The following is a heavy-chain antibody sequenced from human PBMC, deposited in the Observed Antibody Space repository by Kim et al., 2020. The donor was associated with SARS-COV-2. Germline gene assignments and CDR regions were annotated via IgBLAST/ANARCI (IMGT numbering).Heavy chain of an antibody. CDR3: ARPLCSGGSCHYGFHI. V-gene: IGHV5-51*01. Sequence: GESLKISCQASPYSFNSYWIGWVRQKPGKGLEWMGIIHGGYLDTRYSPSFQGQVTISVDSSTTTAYLQWRSLKASDTAMYYCARPLCSGGSCHYGFHIWGQGTMDTVSS. D-gene: IGHD2-15*01. CDR1: PYSFNSYW. J-gene: IGHJ3*02. CDR2: IHGGYLDT.